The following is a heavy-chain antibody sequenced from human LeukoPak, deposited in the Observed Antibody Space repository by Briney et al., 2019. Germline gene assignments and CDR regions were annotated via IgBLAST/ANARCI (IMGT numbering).Heavy chain of an antibody. D-gene: IGHD1-1*01. Sequence: GGSLRLSCGASGFTFSESWMTWVRQAPQQGLEWVAAIKGDGTETDYVDSLMGRLTISRDNAKNSLYLQMNSLRAEDTAVYYCATYTNWVAGDVWGQGTTVSVSS. V-gene: IGHV3-7*01. CDR3: ATYTNWVAGDV. CDR1: GFTFSESW. J-gene: IGHJ6*02. CDR2: IKGDGTET.